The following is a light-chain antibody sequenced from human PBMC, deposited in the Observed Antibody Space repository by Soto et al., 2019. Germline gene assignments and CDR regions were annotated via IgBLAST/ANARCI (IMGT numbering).Light chain of an antibody. CDR3: QQRGNRTWT. Sequence: EIVLTQSPATLSLSPGERATLSCRASQSVSSYLAWYQQQPGQAPRLLIYDASNRATGIPARFSGSGSGTDFTLTISGLEPEDFAVYYCQQRGNRTWTFGQGTKVEIK. J-gene: IGKJ1*01. CDR2: DAS. CDR1: QSVSSY. V-gene: IGKV3-11*01.